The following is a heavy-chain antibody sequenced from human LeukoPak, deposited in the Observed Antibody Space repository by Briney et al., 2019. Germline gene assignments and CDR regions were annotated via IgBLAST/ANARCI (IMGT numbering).Heavy chain of an antibody. J-gene: IGHJ4*02. V-gene: IGHV3-7*03. D-gene: IGHD4-23*01. CDR1: GFTFSSYW. CDR3: AKDMGYGGNSVFDY. Sequence: GGSLRLSCAASGFTFSSYWMSWVRQAPGKGLEWVANIKQDGSEKYYVDSVKGRFTISRDNAKNSLYLQMNSLRAEDTALYYCAKDMGYGGNSVFDYWGQGTLVTVSS. CDR2: IKQDGSEK.